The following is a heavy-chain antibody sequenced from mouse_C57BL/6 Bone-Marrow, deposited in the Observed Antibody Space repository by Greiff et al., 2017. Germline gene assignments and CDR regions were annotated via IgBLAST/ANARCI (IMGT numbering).Heavy chain of an antibody. CDR2: IDPSDSYT. J-gene: IGHJ2*01. V-gene: IGHV1-59*01. CDR1: GYTFTSYW. D-gene: IGHD1-1*01. CDR3: ARLLRGY. Sequence: QVQLQQPGAELVRPGTSVKLSCKASGYTFTSYWMHWVKQRPGQGLEWIGVIDPSDSYTNYNQKFKGKATLTVDTSSSTDYMQLSSLTSEDSAVYYCARLLRGYWGEGTTLTVSS.